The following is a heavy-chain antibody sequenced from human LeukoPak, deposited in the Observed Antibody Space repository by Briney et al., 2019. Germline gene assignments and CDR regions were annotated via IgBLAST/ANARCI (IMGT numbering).Heavy chain of an antibody. CDR3: ARGSSNIAARNNWFDP. CDR2: ISTSSSYI. V-gene: IGHV3-21*01. Sequence: GGSLRLSCAASGFTFSRNSMNWVRQAPGKGLEWVPSISTSSSYINYADSVKGRFTISRDNAKNSLYPQMNSLRAEDTAVYYCARGSSNIAARNNWFDPWGQGTLVTVSS. D-gene: IGHD6-6*01. J-gene: IGHJ5*02. CDR1: GFTFSRNS.